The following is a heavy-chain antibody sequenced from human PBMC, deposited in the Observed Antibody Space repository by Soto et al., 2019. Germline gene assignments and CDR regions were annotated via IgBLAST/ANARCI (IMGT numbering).Heavy chain of an antibody. CDR2: IYYSGST. V-gene: IGHV4-59*01. Sequence: PSETLSLTCTVSGGSISNYYWSWIRQPPGKGLEWIGYIYYSGSTNYNPSLKSRVTISVDTSKNQFSLKLSSVTAADTAVYYCARAARKSSGWYRVSTYYFDYWGQGTLVTVSS. D-gene: IGHD6-19*01. CDR1: GGSISNYY. CDR3: ARAARKSSGWYRVSTYYFDY. J-gene: IGHJ4*02.